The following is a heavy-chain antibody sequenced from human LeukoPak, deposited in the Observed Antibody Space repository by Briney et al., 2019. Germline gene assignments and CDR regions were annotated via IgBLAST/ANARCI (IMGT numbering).Heavy chain of an antibody. CDR1: GFTVSSNY. D-gene: IGHD2-2*01. J-gene: IGHJ3*02. Sequence: GGSLRLSCAASGFTVSSNYMSWVRQAPGKGLEWVSVIYSGGSTYYADSVKGRFTISRDNSKNTLYLQMNSLRAEDTAVYYCARGSYCSSTSCYSFDIWGQGTMVTVSS. CDR3: ARGSYCSSTSCYSFDI. V-gene: IGHV3-66*01. CDR2: IYSGGST.